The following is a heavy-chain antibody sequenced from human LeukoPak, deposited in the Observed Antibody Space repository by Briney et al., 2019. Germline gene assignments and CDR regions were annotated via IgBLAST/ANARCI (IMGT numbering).Heavy chain of an antibody. CDR2: IRYDGSNK. J-gene: IGHJ4*02. V-gene: IGHV3-30*02. CDR1: AFTFSSYG. D-gene: IGHD5-18*01. CDR3: ANCVDTAMASCVNY. Sequence: PGGSLRLSCAAVAFTFSSYGMHWVRQAPGKGLEWVAFIRYDGSNKYYADSVKGRFTISRDNSKNTLYLQMNSLRAEDTAVYYCANCVDTAMASCVNYWGQGTLVTVSS.